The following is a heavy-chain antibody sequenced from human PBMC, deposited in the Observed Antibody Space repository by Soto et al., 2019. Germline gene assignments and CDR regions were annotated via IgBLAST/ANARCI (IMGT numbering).Heavy chain of an antibody. CDR2: IYYSGST. D-gene: IGHD3-22*01. Sequence: SETLSLTCTVSGGSISSGGYYWSWIRQHPGKGLEWIGYIYYSGSTYYNPSLKSRVTISVDTSKNQFSLKLSSVTAADTAVCYCARADYYDSSGYHNWFDPWGQGTLVTVSS. CDR3: ARADYYDSSGYHNWFDP. J-gene: IGHJ5*02. V-gene: IGHV4-31*03. CDR1: GGSISSGGYY.